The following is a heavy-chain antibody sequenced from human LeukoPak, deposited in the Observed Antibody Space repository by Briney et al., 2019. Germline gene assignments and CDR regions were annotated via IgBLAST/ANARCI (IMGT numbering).Heavy chain of an antibody. Sequence: SETLSLTCAVYGGPFSGYYWSWIRQPPGKGLEWIGEINHSGSTNYNPSLKSRVTISVDTSKNQFSLKLSSVTAADTAVYYCARVATPEPYYYDSSGYYLDYWGQGTLVTVSS. V-gene: IGHV4-34*01. J-gene: IGHJ4*02. CDR1: GGPFSGYY. CDR3: ARVATPEPYYYDSSGYYLDY. D-gene: IGHD3-22*01. CDR2: INHSGST.